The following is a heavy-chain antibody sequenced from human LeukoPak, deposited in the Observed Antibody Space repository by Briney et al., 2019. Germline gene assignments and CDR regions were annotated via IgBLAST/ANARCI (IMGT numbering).Heavy chain of an antibody. D-gene: IGHD3-22*01. V-gene: IGHV4-34*01. J-gene: IGHJ3*02. CDR3: ARFSIVVVITDAFDI. CDR1: GGSFSGYY. CDR2: INHSGST. Sequence: SETLSLTCAVYGGSFSGYYWSWIRQPPGKGLEWIGEINHSGSTNYNPSHKSRVTISVDTSKNQFSLKLSSVTAADTAVYYCARFSIVVVITDAFDIWGQGTMVTVSS.